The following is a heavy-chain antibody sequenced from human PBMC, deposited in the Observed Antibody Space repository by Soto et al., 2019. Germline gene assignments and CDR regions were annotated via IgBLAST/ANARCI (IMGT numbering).Heavy chain of an antibody. CDR1: GFTFSSYG. V-gene: IGHV3-30*03. D-gene: IGHD2-15*01. CDR3: VAGLQGVAARTGGFDY. CDR2: ISYDGSNK. J-gene: IGHJ4*02. Sequence: QVQLVESGGGVVQPGRSLRLSCAASGFTFSSYGMHWVRQAPGKGLEWVAVISYDGSNKYYADSVKGRFTISRDNSKHTLYLQMNSLRAEDTAVYYCVAGLQGVAARTGGFDYWGQGTMVTVSS.